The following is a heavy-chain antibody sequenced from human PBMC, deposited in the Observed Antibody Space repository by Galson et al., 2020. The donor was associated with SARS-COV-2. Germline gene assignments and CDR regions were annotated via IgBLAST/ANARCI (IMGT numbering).Heavy chain of an antibody. CDR1: GFTVNSYA. CDR3: ARDLVGATIGGMDV. CDR2: ISNDGTNK. V-gene: IGHV3-30*03. D-gene: IGHD1-26*01. Sequence: GESLKISCAASGFTVNSYAMHWVRQAPGKGLEWVAVISNDGTNKYYADSVKGRFTISRDNSKNTLYLQMNSLRAEDTAVYYCARDLVGATIGGMDVWGQGTTVTVSS. J-gene: IGHJ6*02.